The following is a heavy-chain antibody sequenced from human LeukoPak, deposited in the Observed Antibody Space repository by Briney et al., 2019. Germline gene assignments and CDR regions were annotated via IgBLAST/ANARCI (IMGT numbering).Heavy chain of an antibody. V-gene: IGHV3-7*01. CDR1: GFTFSSYW. J-gene: IGHJ4*02. Sequence: GGSLRLSCAASGFTFSSYWMSWVRQAPGKGLEWVANIKQDGSEKYYVDSVKGRFTISRDNAKNSLYLQMSSLRAEDTAVYYCARVFGSYYGGTITYYFDYWGQGTPVTVSS. CDR3: ARVFGSYYGGTITYYFDY. CDR2: IKQDGSEK. D-gene: IGHD1-26*01.